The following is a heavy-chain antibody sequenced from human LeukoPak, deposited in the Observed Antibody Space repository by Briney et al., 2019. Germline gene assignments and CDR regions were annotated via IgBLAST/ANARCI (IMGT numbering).Heavy chain of an antibody. J-gene: IGHJ1*01. CDR3: ARGGSTSSSSHFHH. Sequence: GGSLRLSCAASGFSFSSYSMNWVRQAPGKGLEWVSSISGSSSFIYYADSVKGRFTISRDNAKNSLYPQMNSLRGEDTAVYYCARGGSTSSSSHFHHWGQGTLVTVSS. V-gene: IGHV3-21*01. D-gene: IGHD6-6*01. CDR2: ISGSSSFI. CDR1: GFSFSSYS.